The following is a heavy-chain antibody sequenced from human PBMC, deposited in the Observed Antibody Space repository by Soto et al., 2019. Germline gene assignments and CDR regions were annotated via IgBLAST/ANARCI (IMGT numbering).Heavy chain of an antibody. V-gene: IGHV3-64D*08. Sequence: GGSLRLSCSASGFTFSSYAMHWVRQAPGKGLEYVSAISSNGGSTYYADSVKGRFTISRDNSKNTLYLQMSSLRAEDTAVYYCVAHYDILTGYILWYYYYGMDVWGQGTTVTVSS. CDR3: VAHYDILTGYILWYYYYGMDV. CDR1: GFTFSSYA. CDR2: ISSNGGST. D-gene: IGHD3-9*01. J-gene: IGHJ6*02.